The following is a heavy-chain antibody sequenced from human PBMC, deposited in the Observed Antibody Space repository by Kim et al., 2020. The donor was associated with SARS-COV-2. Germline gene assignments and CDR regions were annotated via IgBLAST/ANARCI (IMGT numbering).Heavy chain of an antibody. CDR2: IRSKANSYAT. D-gene: IGHD3-10*01. CDR1: GFTFSGSA. V-gene: IGHV3-73*01. CDR3: TRVRLLWFGKRDWYFDL. Sequence: GGSLRLSCAASGFTFSGSAMHWVRQASGKGLEWVGRIRSKANSYATAYAASVKGRFTISRDDSKNTAYLQMNSLKTEDTAVYYCTRVRLLWFGKRDWYFDLWGRGTLVTVSS. J-gene: IGHJ2*01.